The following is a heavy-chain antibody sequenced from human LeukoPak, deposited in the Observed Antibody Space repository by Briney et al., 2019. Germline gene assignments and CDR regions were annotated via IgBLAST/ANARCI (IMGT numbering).Heavy chain of an antibody. CDR3: ARDPPTYYDFWSGKSDYYMDV. D-gene: IGHD3-3*01. V-gene: IGHV1-46*01. CDR2: INPSGGST. Sequence: GASVKVSCKASGYTFTSYYMHWVRQAPGQGLEWMGIINPSGGSTSYAQKFQGRVTMTRDMSTSTVYMEPSSLRSEDTAVYYCARDPPTYYDFWSGKSDYYMDVWGKGTTVTVSS. CDR1: GYTFTSYY. J-gene: IGHJ6*03.